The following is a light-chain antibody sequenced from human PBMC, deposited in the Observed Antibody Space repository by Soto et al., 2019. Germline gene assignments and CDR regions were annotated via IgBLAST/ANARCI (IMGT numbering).Light chain of an antibody. CDR2: EVS. Sequence: QSALTQPASVSGSPGQSITISCTGTSSDVGGYNYVSWYQQHPGKAPKLMIYEVSNRPSGVSNRFSGSKSGNTASLTISGLQAEVEADYYCSSYTSSSTVFGGGTKRIVL. CDR3: SSYTSSSTV. CDR1: SSDVGGYNY. J-gene: IGLJ3*02. V-gene: IGLV2-14*01.